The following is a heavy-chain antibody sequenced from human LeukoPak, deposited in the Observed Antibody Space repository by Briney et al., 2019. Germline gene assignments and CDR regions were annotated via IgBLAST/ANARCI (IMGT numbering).Heavy chain of an antibody. Sequence: SETLSLTCTVSGGSVNSRSYYWNWIRQPPEKGLEWIGYIYYGGNTNYKPSLKSRVTISVDTSKNQFSLRLSSVTAADTAVYYCARDLGYSGSLWGQGTLVTVSS. CDR3: ARDLGYSGSL. CDR1: GGSVNSRSYY. V-gene: IGHV4-61*01. CDR2: IYYGGNT. D-gene: IGHD5-12*01. J-gene: IGHJ4*02.